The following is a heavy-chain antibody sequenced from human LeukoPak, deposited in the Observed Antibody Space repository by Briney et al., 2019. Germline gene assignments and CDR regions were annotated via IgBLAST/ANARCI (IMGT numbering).Heavy chain of an antibody. J-gene: IGHJ4*02. CDR2: ISAYNGNT. CDR1: GYTFASYG. Sequence: GASVKVSCKASGYTFASYGISWVRQAPGQGLEWVGWISAYNGNTKFAQNLQGRVTMTTDTSTSTAYMELRSLTPDDTALYHCARDTALTTIPGGPEYWGQGTLVTVPS. V-gene: IGHV1-18*01. CDR3: ARDTALTTIPGGPEY. D-gene: IGHD2-8*02.